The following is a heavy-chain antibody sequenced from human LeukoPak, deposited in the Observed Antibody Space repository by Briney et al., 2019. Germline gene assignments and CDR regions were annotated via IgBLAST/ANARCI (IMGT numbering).Heavy chain of an antibody. CDR3: ARHDLLYYYDSSGPAWFDP. Sequence: PSETLSLTCTVSGGSLSSSSYYWGWIRQPPGTGLEWIGSIYYSGSTYYNPSLKSRVTISVDTSKNQFSLKLSSVTAADTAVYYCARHDLLYYYDSSGPAWFDPWGQGTLVTVSS. V-gene: IGHV4-39*01. CDR2: IYYSGST. CDR1: GGSLSSSSYY. D-gene: IGHD3-22*01. J-gene: IGHJ5*02.